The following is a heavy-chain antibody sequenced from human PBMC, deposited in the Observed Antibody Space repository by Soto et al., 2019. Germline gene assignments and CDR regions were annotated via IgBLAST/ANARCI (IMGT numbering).Heavy chain of an antibody. Sequence: ASVKVSCKASGYNFNSYTISWVRQAPGQGLEWMGRISAYNGNTNYAQKLQGRVTMTTDTSTSTAYMELRSLRSDDTAVYYCARVRSVAGPFDYWGQGTLVTVSS. CDR3: ARVRSVAGPFDY. V-gene: IGHV1-18*01. CDR1: GYNFNSYT. J-gene: IGHJ4*02. CDR2: ISAYNGNT. D-gene: IGHD6-19*01.